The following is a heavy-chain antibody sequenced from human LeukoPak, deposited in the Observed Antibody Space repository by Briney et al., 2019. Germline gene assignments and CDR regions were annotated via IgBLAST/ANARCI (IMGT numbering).Heavy chain of an antibody. J-gene: IGHJ4*02. Sequence: GGSLRLSCAASGFTFSSYWMHWVRQTPGKGLVWVSRINGDETFTDYADSVKGRFTISRDNAKNTVYLQMNSLRAEDTGVYYCAKDPGDYWGQGTLVTGSS. CDR3: AKDPGDY. CDR1: GFTFSSYW. V-gene: IGHV3-74*01. CDR2: INGDETFT.